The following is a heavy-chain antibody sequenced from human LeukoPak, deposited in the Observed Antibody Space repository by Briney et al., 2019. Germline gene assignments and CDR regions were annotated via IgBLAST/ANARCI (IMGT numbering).Heavy chain of an antibody. CDR3: ARGGSITMISGAFDI. J-gene: IGHJ3*02. D-gene: IGHD3-22*01. V-gene: IGHV3-7*01. CDR1: GFTFSSYW. CDR2: IKQDGSEK. Sequence: GGSLRLSCAASGFTFSSYWMSWVRQAPGKGLEWVANIKQDGSEKYYVDSGKGRFTISRDNAKNSLYLQMNSLRAEDTAVYYCARGGSITMISGAFDIWGQGTMVTVSS.